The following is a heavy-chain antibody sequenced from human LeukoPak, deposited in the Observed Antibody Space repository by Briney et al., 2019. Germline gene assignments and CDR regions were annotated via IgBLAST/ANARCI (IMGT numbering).Heavy chain of an antibody. D-gene: IGHD3-22*01. CDR2: IYYSGST. CDR3: AREANYFDSSGYYHDHLFDY. V-gene: IGHV4-39*07. Sequence: PSETLSLTCTVSGGSISSSSYYWGWIRQPPGKGLEWIGSIYYSGSTYYNPSLKSRVTMSVDTSKSQFSLKLSSVTAADTAVYYCAREANYFDSSGYYHDHLFDYWGQGTLVTVSS. CDR1: GGSISSSSYY. J-gene: IGHJ4*02.